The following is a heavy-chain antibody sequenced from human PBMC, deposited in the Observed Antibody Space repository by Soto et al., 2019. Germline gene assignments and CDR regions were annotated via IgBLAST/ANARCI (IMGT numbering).Heavy chain of an antibody. V-gene: IGHV3-53*01. CDR2: IYSGGST. CDR1: GFTVSRSY. CDR3: ARDTYYYDRRGHPY. J-gene: IGHJ4*02. Sequence: EVQLVESGGGWIQPGGSLRVSCAASGFTVSRSYMSWVRQAPGKGLEWVSVIYSGGSTNYADSVKGRFTISRDNSKNTLYPQMNSLRVEDTAVYYCARDTYYYDRRGHPYWGQGTLVTVSS. D-gene: IGHD3-22*01.